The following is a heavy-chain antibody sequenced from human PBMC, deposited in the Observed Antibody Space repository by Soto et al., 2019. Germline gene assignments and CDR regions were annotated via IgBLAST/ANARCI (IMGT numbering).Heavy chain of an antibody. D-gene: IGHD3-22*01. J-gene: IGHJ1*01. V-gene: IGHV1-46*03. CDR1: GYTFGSYY. CDR2: INPSDDGI. Sequence: GASVNVSCKASGYTFGSYYMHWVRQAPGQGLEWMGLINPSDDGISYAQKFQGRVFMSKDTSTSTVYMELSSLRSDDTAVYYCSRVGPTYFQESSGDYEAYWGQGTLVTVSS. CDR3: SRVGPTYFQESSGDYEAY.